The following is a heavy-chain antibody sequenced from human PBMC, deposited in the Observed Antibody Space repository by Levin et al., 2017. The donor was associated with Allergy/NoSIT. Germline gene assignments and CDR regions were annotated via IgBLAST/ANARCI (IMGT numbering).Heavy chain of an antibody. CDR1: GGSISSSSYY. V-gene: IGHV4-39*01. Sequence: SETLSLTCTVSGGSISSSSYYWGWIRQPPGKGLEWIGSIYYSGSTYYNPSLKSRVTISVDTSKNQFSLKLSSVTAADTAVYYCARQQGSVVGPFGTFDYWGQGTLVTVSS. CDR2: IYYSGST. J-gene: IGHJ4*02. D-gene: IGHD3-16*01. CDR3: ARQQGSVVGPFGTFDY.